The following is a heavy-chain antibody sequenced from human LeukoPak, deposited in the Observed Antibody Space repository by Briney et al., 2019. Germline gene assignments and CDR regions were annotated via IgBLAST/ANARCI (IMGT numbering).Heavy chain of an antibody. CDR3: TTGFYGSERH. D-gene: IGHD3-10*01. V-gene: IGHV3-15*01. Sequence: PGGALRLSCAASGFNFNYAWMSWVRQAPGKGLEGVGRIKSKTDGGTTDYGAPVKGRFTISRDDSKNTVYLQMNTLKTEDTAVYFCTTGFYGSERHWGQGTLVTVSS. CDR1: GFNFNYAW. J-gene: IGHJ4*02. CDR2: IKSKTDGGTT.